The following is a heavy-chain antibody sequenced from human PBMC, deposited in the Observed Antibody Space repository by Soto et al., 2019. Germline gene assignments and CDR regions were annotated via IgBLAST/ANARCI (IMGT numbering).Heavy chain of an antibody. CDR1: GFTFSSYE. Sequence: LRLSCATSGFTFSSYEMNWVRQAPGKGLEWVSYISSSGSTIYYADSVKGRFTISRDNAKNSLYLQMDSLRAEDTAVYYCARDQEAGSFFPYYYGMDVWGQGTTVTVSS. V-gene: IGHV3-48*03. CDR2: ISSSGSTI. D-gene: IGHD6-13*01. J-gene: IGHJ6*02. CDR3: ARDQEAGSFFPYYYGMDV.